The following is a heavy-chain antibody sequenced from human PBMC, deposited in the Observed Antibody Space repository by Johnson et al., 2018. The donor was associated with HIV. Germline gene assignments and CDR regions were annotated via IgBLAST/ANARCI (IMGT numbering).Heavy chain of an antibody. J-gene: IGHJ3*02. D-gene: IGHD5-18*01. V-gene: IGHV3-30*04. CDR1: GFTFDDYA. CDR3: AMEGTAVVIKRAFDI. Sequence: QVQLVESGGGLVQPGRSLRLSCAASGFTFDDYAMHWVRQTPGKGLEWVAVISYDGSNKYYADSVKGRFTISRDNSKKSLCLQMNSRRAEDTAVYYCAMEGTAVVIKRAFDIWGQGKMVTVSS. CDR2: ISYDGSNK.